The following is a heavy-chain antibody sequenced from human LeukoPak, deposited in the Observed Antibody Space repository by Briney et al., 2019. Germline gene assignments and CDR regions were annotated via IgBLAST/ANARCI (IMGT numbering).Heavy chain of an antibody. D-gene: IGHD3-22*01. CDR2: IYYSGST. V-gene: IGHV4-39*01. J-gene: IGHJ4*02. CDR1: GGSISSSSYY. CDR3: ASQQTITMIVVVITTSPYYFDY. Sequence: SETLSFTCTVSGGSISSSSYYWGWIRQPPGKGLEWIGSIYYSGSTYYNPSLKSRVTISVDTSKNQFSLKLSSVTAADTAVYYCASQQTITMIVVVITTSPYYFDYWGQGTLVTVSS.